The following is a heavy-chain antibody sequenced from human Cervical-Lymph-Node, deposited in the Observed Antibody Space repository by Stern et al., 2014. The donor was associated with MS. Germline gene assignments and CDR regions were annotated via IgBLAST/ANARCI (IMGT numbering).Heavy chain of an antibody. CDR1: GYDFTGFF. J-gene: IGHJ4*02. D-gene: IGHD2/OR15-2a*01. Sequence: QVQLGQSGAKMKKPGASVRVSCKASGYDFTGFFIHWVRQVAGKRIEWMGRLNPNSDYPTYAQNCQDSVTLTRDTSIGTAYLELSRLTSADTAVYYCAREATRIIVGIDYWGQGTPVTVSS. CDR2: LNPNSDYP. CDR3: AREATRIIVGIDY. V-gene: IGHV1-2*06.